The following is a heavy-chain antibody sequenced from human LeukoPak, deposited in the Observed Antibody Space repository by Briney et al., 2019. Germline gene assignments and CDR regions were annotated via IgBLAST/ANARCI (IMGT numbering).Heavy chain of an antibody. CDR1: GFTVSSNY. CDR3: AKDLWFGELLYTPMDV. CDR2: ISSGGSP. V-gene: IGHV3-53*01. D-gene: IGHD3-10*01. J-gene: IGHJ6*03. Sequence: GGSLRLSCAASGFTVSSNYMSWVRQAPGKGLEWVSVISSGGSPYYADSVKGRFTISRDNSKNTLYLQMNSLRAEDTAVYYCAKDLWFGELLYTPMDVWGKGTTVTISS.